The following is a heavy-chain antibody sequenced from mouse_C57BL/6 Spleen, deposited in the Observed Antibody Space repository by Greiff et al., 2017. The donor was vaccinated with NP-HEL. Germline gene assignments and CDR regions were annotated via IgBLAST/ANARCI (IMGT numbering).Heavy chain of an antibody. Sequence: EVKVVESGGGLVKPGGSLKLSCAASGFTFSDYGMHWVRQAPEKGLEWVAYISSGSSTNYYADTVKGRFTISRDNAKNTLFLQMTSLRSEDTAMYYCAREGATAMDYWGQGTSVTVSS. D-gene: IGHD3-1*01. CDR2: ISSGSSTN. V-gene: IGHV5-17*01. CDR1: GFTFSDYG. J-gene: IGHJ4*01. CDR3: AREGATAMDY.